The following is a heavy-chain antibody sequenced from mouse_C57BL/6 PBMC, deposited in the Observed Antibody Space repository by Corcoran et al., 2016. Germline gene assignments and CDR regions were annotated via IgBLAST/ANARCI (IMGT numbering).Heavy chain of an antibody. CDR2: INPYNGGT. Sequence: EVQLQQSGPVLVKPGASVKMSCKASGYTFTDYYMNWVKQSHGKSLEWIGVINPYNGGTSYNQKFKGKATLTVDKSSSTAYMELNSLTSEDSAVYYCARSGDYYGSSYGYFDVWGTGTTVTVSS. J-gene: IGHJ1*03. CDR1: GYTFTDYY. CDR3: ARSGDYYGSSYGYFDV. V-gene: IGHV1-19*01. D-gene: IGHD1-1*01.